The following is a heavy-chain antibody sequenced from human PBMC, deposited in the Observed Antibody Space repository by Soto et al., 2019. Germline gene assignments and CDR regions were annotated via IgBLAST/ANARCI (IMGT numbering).Heavy chain of an antibody. CDR1: GVSVTSYT. V-gene: IGHV4-4*07. D-gene: IGHD2-21*02. Sequence: SETLSLTCIVSGVSVTSYTCSWVRQPANKGLEWIGRVFSSVSATYNPSLKSRVSISMDTAENRISLKLDSVTAADAGVYFCARDGMTTGDTWGPGTLVTVS. CDR3: ARDGMTTGDT. J-gene: IGHJ4*02. CDR2: VFSSVSA.